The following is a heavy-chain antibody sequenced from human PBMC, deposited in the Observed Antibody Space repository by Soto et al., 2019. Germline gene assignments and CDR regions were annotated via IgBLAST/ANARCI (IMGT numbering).Heavy chain of an antibody. Sequence: EVQLLESGGGLVQPGGSLRLSCEASGFIFSSYAMSWVRQAPGRGLEWVSSISAVTTATNYAAPVKGRFTMSRDNSKNIVYLQMNSLRADDTAVYYCARYVVGRGKGGPGYWGRGTLVTVSS. CDR1: GFIFSSYA. J-gene: IGHJ4*02. D-gene: IGHD3-10*01. V-gene: IGHV3-23*01. CDR3: ARYVVGRGKGGPGY. CDR2: ISAVTTAT.